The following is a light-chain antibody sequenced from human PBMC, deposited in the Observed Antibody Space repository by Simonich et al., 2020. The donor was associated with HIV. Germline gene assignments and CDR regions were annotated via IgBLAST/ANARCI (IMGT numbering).Light chain of an antibody. V-gene: IGKV4-1*01. CDR3: QQYYSTPPT. CDR1: QSVLYSSNNKNY. CDR2: WAS. Sequence: DIVIMQSPDSLAVSLGERATINCKSSQSVLYSSNNKNYLAWYQQKPGQPPKLLIYWASTRESGVPDRFSGSGSGTDFTLTISSLQAEDVAVYYCQQYYSTPPTFGQGTKVEIK. J-gene: IGKJ1*01.